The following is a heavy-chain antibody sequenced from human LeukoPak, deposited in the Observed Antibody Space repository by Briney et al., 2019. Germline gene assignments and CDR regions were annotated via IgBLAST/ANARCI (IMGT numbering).Heavy chain of an antibody. V-gene: IGHV3-53*01. J-gene: IGHJ4*02. Sequence: PGGSLRLSCTVSGFTVNSNSMSWVRQAPGKGLEWVSFIYSDSTHYSDSVKGRFTISRDNSKNTLYLQMNSLRAEDTAVYYCARRAGAYSHPYDYWGQGTLVTVSS. D-gene: IGHD4/OR15-4a*01. CDR1: GFTVNSNS. CDR3: ARRAGAYSHPYDY. CDR2: IYSDST.